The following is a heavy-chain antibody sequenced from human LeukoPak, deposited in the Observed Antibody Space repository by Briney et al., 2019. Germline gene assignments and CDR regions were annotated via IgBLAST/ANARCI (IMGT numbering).Heavy chain of an antibody. CDR2: ISSSGSTI. CDR1: GFTFSDYY. V-gene: IGHV3-11*01. D-gene: IGHD3-3*01. Sequence: DPGGSLRLSCAASGFTFSDYYMSWIRQAPGKGLEWVSYISSSGSTIYYADSVKGRFTISRDNAKNSLYLQMNSLRAEDTAVYYCARRLGITIFGVAEYYFDYWGQGTLVTVSS. J-gene: IGHJ4*02. CDR3: ARRLGITIFGVAEYYFDY.